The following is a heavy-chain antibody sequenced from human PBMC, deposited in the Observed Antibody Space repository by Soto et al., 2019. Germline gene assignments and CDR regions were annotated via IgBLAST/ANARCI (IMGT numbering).Heavy chain of an antibody. CDR2: IYYSGRT. CDR3: ARDLYSYGQYNWFDP. V-gene: IGHV4-31*03. Sequence: QVQLQESGPGLVKPSQTLSLTCTVSGGSISSGGYYWSWIRQHPGKGLEWIGYIYYSGRTYYNPSLKSRVTISVDTSKTQFSLKLSSVTAADTAVYYCARDLYSYGQYNWFDPWGQGTLVTVSS. CDR1: GGSISSGGYY. J-gene: IGHJ5*02. D-gene: IGHD5-18*01.